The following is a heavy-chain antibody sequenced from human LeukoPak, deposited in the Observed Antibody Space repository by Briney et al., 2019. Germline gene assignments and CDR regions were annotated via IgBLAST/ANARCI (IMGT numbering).Heavy chain of an antibody. D-gene: IGHD3-3*01. J-gene: IGHJ4*02. V-gene: IGHV3-7*01. CDR1: GFIVSSNY. Sequence: GGSLRLSCAGSGFIVSSNYMSWVRQAPGKGLEWVANIKQDGSEKYYVDSVKGRFTISRDNAKNSLYLQMNTLRPEDTAVYYCARERQNKDFWSGGDYWGQGTLVTVSS. CDR2: IKQDGSEK. CDR3: ARERQNKDFWSGGDY.